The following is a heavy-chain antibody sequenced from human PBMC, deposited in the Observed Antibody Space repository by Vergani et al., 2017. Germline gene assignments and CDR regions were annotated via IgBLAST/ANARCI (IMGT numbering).Heavy chain of an antibody. D-gene: IGHD2-15*01. CDR1: GFTVSGNY. CDR2: IYSGGST. J-gene: IGHJ4*02. CDR3: ARGLRGYCSGGSCYYFDY. V-gene: IGHV3-53*01. Sequence: EVQLVESGGGLIQPGGSLRLSCAASGFTVSGNYMSWVRQAPGKGLEWVSVIYSGGSTYYADSVKGRFTISRDNSKNTLYLQMNSLRAEDTAVYYCARGLRGYCSGGSCYYFDYWGQGTLVTVSS.